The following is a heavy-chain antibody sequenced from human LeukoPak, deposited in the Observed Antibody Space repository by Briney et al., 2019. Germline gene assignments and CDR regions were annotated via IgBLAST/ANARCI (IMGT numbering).Heavy chain of an antibody. CDR1: GYTFTTYG. D-gene: IGHD2-2*01. CDR3: ARGLVVPAAMGEFDY. V-gene: IGHV1-18*01. J-gene: IGHJ4*02. CDR2: INVYNGNT. Sequence: ASLKVSCKASGYTFTTYGINWVRQAPGRGLEWMGCINVYNGNTNYAQKFQGRITMTRDTSTNTAYMELRSLKSDDTAVYYCARGLVVPAAMGEFDYWGQGTLIAVSS.